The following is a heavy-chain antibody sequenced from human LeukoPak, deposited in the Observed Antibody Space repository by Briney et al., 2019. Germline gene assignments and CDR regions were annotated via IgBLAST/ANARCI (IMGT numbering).Heavy chain of an antibody. Sequence: PGGSLRLSCVASGFTFSNYTMSWVRQAPGKGLEWVSGIYGGGSGSTFYAESVKGRFTISRDNSKNTLYLQMNSLRDEDTAIYYCAKDFTPDGIWGIDYWGRGTLITVSS. V-gene: IGHV3-23*01. CDR3: AKDFTPDGIWGIDY. J-gene: IGHJ4*02. CDR2: IYGGGSGST. CDR1: GFTFSNYT. D-gene: IGHD7-27*01.